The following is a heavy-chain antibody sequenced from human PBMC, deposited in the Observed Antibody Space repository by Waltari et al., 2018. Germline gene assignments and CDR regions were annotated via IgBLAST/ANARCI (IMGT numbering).Heavy chain of an antibody. J-gene: IGHJ6*02. CDR3: VRDGLGSGRTRVDV. CDR1: GFSFSSYE. D-gene: IGHD2-2*01. Sequence: EAQLVESGGGLVQPGGSLRLSCAASGFSFSSYEMNWVRKAPGKGLGWISYMRDSDNSKFYAESVKGRFTVSRDNAKNSLHLEMNSLRAEDTATYYCVRDGLGSGRTRVDVWGQGTTVIVSS. V-gene: IGHV3-48*03. CDR2: MRDSDNSK.